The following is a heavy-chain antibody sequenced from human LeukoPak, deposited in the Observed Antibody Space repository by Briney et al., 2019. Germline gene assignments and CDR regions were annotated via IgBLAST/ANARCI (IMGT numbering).Heavy chain of an antibody. CDR3: ARRNYGGFDY. Sequence: GRSLRLSCAASGFSFSTYAMHWVRQAPGKGLEWVAIISYDGSNKYYADSMKGRFTISRDNSKNTLYLQMNSLRVEDTAVYYCARRNYGGFDYWGQGTLVTVSS. CDR1: GFSFSTYA. J-gene: IGHJ4*02. D-gene: IGHD5-24*01. CDR2: ISYDGSNK. V-gene: IGHV3-30*04.